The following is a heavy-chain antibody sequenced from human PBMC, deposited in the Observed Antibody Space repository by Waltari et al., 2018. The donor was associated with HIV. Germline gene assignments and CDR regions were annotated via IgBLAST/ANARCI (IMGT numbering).Heavy chain of an antibody. CDR2: SNTNSGGT. J-gene: IGHJ6*02. Sequence: QVQPVQSGAEVRKPGASVKVSCKASGYTFTGYYLHWVRQAPGQGLEWMGRSNTNSGGTNYAQKFQARVTMTRDTSIGAAYMELSSLRPNDTAVYYCARVTTVTGDSYFYYGMDVWGQGTTVTVSS. CDR3: ARVTTVTGDSYFYYGMDV. CDR1: GYTFTGYY. V-gene: IGHV1-2*06. D-gene: IGHD4-17*01.